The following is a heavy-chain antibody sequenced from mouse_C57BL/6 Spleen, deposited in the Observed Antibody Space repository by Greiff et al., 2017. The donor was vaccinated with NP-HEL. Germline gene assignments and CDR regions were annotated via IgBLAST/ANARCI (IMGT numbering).Heavy chain of an antibody. D-gene: IGHD2-4*01. V-gene: IGHV5-12*01. CDR1: GFTFSDYY. Sequence: EVQLVESGGGLVQPGGSLKLSCAASGFTFSDYYMYWVRQTPEKRLEWVAYISNGGGSTYYPDTVKGRVTISRDNAKNTLYLQMSRLKSEDTAMYYCARQRGYDYDYAMDYWGQGTSVTVSS. J-gene: IGHJ4*01. CDR2: ISNGGGST. CDR3: ARQRGYDYDYAMDY.